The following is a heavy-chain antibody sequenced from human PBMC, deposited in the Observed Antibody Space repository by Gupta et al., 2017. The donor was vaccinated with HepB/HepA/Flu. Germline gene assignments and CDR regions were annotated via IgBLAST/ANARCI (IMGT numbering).Heavy chain of an antibody. CDR1: GFTVSSNY. V-gene: IGHV3-66*01. Sequence: EVQLVASGGGLVQPGGSLSLSCAASGFTVSSNYMRWVRQAPGQGLEWVSVIYSGGSTYYADSVKGRVTISRDNSKNTLYLQMNSLRAEDTAVYYCATEAPIAVAGSGSPGAFDIWGQGTMVTVSS. J-gene: IGHJ3*02. D-gene: IGHD6-19*01. CDR2: IYSGGST. CDR3: ATEAPIAVAGSGSPGAFDI.